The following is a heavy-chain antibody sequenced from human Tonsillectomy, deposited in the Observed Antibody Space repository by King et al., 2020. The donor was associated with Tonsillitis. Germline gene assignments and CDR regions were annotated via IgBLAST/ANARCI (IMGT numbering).Heavy chain of an antibody. V-gene: IGHV3-30-3*01. CDR3: ARDMDSAWLRVGGWFDP. CDR2: ISYEGSKK. Sequence: VQLVESGGGVVQPGSSLRLSCAASGFIFSHYDMHWVRQAPGKGLEWVAVISYEGSKKYYADSVKGGFTVSRDNSKNALYLKMNTRSAEDTAIYYFARDMDSAWLRVGGWFDPWGQGTLVTVSS. CDR1: GFIFSHYD. D-gene: IGHD5-12*01. J-gene: IGHJ5*02.